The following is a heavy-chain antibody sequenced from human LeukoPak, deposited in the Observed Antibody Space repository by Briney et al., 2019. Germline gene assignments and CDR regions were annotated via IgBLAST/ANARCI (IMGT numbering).Heavy chain of an antibody. D-gene: IGHD3-22*01. CDR3: ARESKSYDGSGYYHDS. CDR2: IYTSGST. CDR1: GGSISSYF. J-gene: IGHJ4*02. Sequence: SETLSLTCTVSGGSISSYFWTWIRQPAGKGLEWIGRIYTSGSTDYSPSLKSRVTMSVDTSKNQFSLKLYSVTAADTAVYYCARESKSYDGSGYYHDSWGQGTLVTVYS. V-gene: IGHV4-4*07.